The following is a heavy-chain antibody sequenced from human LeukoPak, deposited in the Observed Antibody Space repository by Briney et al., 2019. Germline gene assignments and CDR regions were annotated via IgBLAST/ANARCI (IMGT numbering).Heavy chain of an antibody. V-gene: IGHV3-48*01. CDR1: GFTFSSYS. Sequence: SGGSLRLSCAASGFTFSSYSMNWVRQAPGKGLEWVSYISSSSSTIYYADSVKGRFTISRDNAKNTLYLQMNSLRAEDTAVYYCAGLWFGESTNWFDPWGQGTLVTVSS. J-gene: IGHJ5*02. CDR2: ISSSSSTI. CDR3: AGLWFGESTNWFDP. D-gene: IGHD3-10*01.